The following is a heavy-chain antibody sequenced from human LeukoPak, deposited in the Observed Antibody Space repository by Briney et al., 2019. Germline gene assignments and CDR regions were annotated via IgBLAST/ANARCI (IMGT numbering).Heavy chain of an antibody. Sequence: SQTLSLTCAVSGGSISSGGYSWSWIRQPPGKGLEWIGYIYHSGSTYYNPSLKSRVTISVDRSKNQFSLKLSSVTAADTAVYYCARVSFYYDSRGYLYNWFDPWGQGTLATVSS. CDR2: IYHSGST. J-gene: IGHJ5*02. CDR1: GGSISSGGYS. CDR3: ARVSFYYDSRGYLYNWFDP. V-gene: IGHV4-30-2*01. D-gene: IGHD3-22*01.